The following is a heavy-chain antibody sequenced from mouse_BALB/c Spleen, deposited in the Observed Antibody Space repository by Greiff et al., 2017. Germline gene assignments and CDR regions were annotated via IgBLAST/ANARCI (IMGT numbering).Heavy chain of an antibody. V-gene: IGHV1-7*01. CDR3: ARGGSSPAWFAY. D-gene: IGHD1-1*01. J-gene: IGHJ3*01. Sequence: VKLQESGAELAKPGASVKMSCKASGYTFTSYWMHWVKQRPGQGLEWIGYINPSTGYTEYNQKFKDKATLTADKSSSTAYMQLISLTSEDSAVYYCARGGSSPAWFAYWGQGTLVTVSA. CDR2: INPSTGYT. CDR1: GYTFTSYW.